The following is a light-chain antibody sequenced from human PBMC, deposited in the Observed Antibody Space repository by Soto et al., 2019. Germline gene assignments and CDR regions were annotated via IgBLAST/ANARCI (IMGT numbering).Light chain of an antibody. J-gene: IGLJ1*01. Sequence: QSVLTQPPSVSGAPGQRVTLSCTGSSSNIGAGYDVHWYQQLPGTAPKLLIYGNNNRPSGVPDRFSGSKSGTSASLAITGLQAEDESDYYCHSYDSSLCGSVFGTGTKVTVL. CDR2: GNN. CDR1: SSNIGAGYD. V-gene: IGLV1-40*01. CDR3: HSYDSSLCGSV.